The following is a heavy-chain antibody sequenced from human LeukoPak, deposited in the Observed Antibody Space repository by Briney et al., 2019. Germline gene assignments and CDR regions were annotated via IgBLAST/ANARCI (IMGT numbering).Heavy chain of an antibody. Sequence: PGGSLRLSCAASGFTFSSYAMSWVRQAPGKGLEWVSYISSSSSTIYYADSVKGRFTISRDNAKNSLYLQMNSLRAEDTAVYYCARAGPWLDNSSGWIYYYYMDVWGKGTTVTVSS. CDR3: ARAGPWLDNSSGWIYYYYMDV. J-gene: IGHJ6*03. D-gene: IGHD6-19*01. CDR1: GFTFSSYA. CDR2: ISSSSSTI. V-gene: IGHV3-48*01.